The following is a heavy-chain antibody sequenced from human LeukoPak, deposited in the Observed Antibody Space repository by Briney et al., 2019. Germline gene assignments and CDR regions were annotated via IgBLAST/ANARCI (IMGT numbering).Heavy chain of an antibody. CDR1: GFTFSSFS. CDR2: IRSDSSTT. Sequence: GGSLRLSCAASGFTFSSFSMNWVRQAPGEGLEWVSNIRSDSSTTWYADSVKGRFTVSRDNAKNSLYLKLTSLTVEDTAVYYCVRDLNYVFDYWGQGTLVTVSS. CDR3: VRDLNYVFDY. J-gene: IGHJ4*02. D-gene: IGHD4-11*01. V-gene: IGHV3-48*01.